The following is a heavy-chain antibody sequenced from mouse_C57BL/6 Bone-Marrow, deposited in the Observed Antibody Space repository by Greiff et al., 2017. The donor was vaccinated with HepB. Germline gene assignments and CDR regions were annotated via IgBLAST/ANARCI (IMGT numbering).Heavy chain of an antibody. V-gene: IGHV1-81*01. Sequence: QVQLQQSGAELVRPGASVKLSCKASGYTFTSYGISWVKQRTGQGLEWIGEIYPRSGNTYYNEKFKGKATLTADKSSSTAYMELRSLTSEDSAVYFCARNGVYYDYDENYFDYWGQGTTLTVSS. J-gene: IGHJ2*01. D-gene: IGHD2-4*01. CDR1: GYTFTSYG. CDR2: IYPRSGNT. CDR3: ARNGVYYDYDENYFDY.